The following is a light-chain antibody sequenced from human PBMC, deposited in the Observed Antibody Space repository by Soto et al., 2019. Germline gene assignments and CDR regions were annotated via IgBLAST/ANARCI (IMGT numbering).Light chain of an antibody. J-gene: IGKJ1*01. Sequence: DIQMTQSPSSLSAAVGDRVTMTCRASQTVSNYLYWYHQQPGKAPKLLIHSTSTLQTEVPSRFSCSGSGTDFTLTINSLQPEDFGTYYCQQSYSFPRTFGQGTKVAI. CDR1: QTVSNY. V-gene: IGKV1-39*01. CDR3: QQSYSFPRT. CDR2: STS.